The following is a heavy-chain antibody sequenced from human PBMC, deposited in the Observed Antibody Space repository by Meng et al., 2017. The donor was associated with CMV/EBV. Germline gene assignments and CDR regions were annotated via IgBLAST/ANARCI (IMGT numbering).Heavy chain of an antibody. CDR2: INHSGST. CDR3: ARDPGHYDFWSGYYPMGYYYYYGMDV. V-gene: IGHV4-34*01. J-gene: IGHJ6*02. CDR1: GGSFSGYY. Sequence: GSLRLSCAVYGGSFSGYYWSWIRQPPGKGLEWIGEINHSGSTNYNPSLKSRVTISVDTSKNQFPLKLSSVTAADTAVYYCARDPGHYDFWSGYYPMGYYYYYGMDVWGQGTTVTVSS. D-gene: IGHD3-3*01.